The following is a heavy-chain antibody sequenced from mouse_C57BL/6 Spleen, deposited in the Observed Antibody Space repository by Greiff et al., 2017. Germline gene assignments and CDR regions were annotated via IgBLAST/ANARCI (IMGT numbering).Heavy chain of an antibody. CDR1: GFSLTSYG. Sequence: QVQLQQSGPGLVQPSQSLSITCTVSGFSLTSYGVHWVRQSPGKGLEWLGVIWSGGSTDYNAAVMSRLSITKDNDKSQVSFKMNSLQADDTAIDYCAKNGRAMVTTNYYAMDDWGQGTSVTVSS. CDR3: AKNGRAMVTTNYYAMDD. D-gene: IGHD2-1*01. V-gene: IGHV2-5*01. J-gene: IGHJ4*01. CDR2: IWSGGST.